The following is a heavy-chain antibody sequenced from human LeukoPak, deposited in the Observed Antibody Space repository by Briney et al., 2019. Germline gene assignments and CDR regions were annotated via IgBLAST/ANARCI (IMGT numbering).Heavy chain of an antibody. CDR2: IYPGDSDT. CDR3: ARSYYYEKGYYYGMDV. J-gene: IGHJ6*02. Sequence: EESLKISCKGSGYSFTSYWIGWVRQMPGKGLEWMGIIYPGDSDTRYSPSFQGQVTISADKSISTAYLQWSSLKASDTAMYYCARSYYYEKGYYYGMDVWGQGTTVTVSS. V-gene: IGHV5-51*01. CDR1: GYSFTSYW. D-gene: IGHD3-22*01.